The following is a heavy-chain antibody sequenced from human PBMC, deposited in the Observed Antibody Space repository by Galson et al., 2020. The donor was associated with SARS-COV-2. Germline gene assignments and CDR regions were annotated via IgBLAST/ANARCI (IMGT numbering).Heavy chain of an antibody. Sequence: ASVKVSCKASGYTFTGYYMHWVRQAPGQGLEWMGWINPNSGGTNYAQKFQGRVTMTRDTSISIAYMELSRLRSDDTAVYYCARDGTAMVTNGFDIWGQGTVVTVS. D-gene: IGHD5-18*01. V-gene: IGHV1-2*02. CDR1: GYTFTGYY. CDR3: ARDGTAMVTNGFDI. CDR2: INPNSGGT. J-gene: IGHJ3*02.